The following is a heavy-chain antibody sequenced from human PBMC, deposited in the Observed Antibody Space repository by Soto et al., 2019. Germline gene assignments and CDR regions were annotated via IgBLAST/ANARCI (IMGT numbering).Heavy chain of an antibody. V-gene: IGHV3-74*01. Sequence: GGSLRLSCGASGFAFSTYWMNWARQVPGKGLVWLARINQDGRSTAYADSVKGRFTISRDNAKNTAYLQMNSLRAEDTAVYYCARDLNLGSFDYWGQGTLVTVSS. CDR3: ARDLNLGSFDY. J-gene: IGHJ4*02. CDR1: GFAFSTYW. CDR2: INQDGRST.